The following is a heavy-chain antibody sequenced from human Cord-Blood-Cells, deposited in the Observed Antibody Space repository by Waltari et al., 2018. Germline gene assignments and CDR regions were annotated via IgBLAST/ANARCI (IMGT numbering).Heavy chain of an antibody. V-gene: IGHV1-3*01. CDR3: ARDEYSSSYYYYYMDV. Sequence: QVQLVQSGAEVKKPGASVKVSCKASGYTFTSYAMHWVRQAPGQRLEWMGWINAGNSNTKDSQKFQGRVTITRDTSASTAYMELSSLRSEDTAVYYCARDEYSSSYYYYYMDVWGKGTTVTVSS. CDR1: GYTFTSYA. CDR2: INAGNSNT. J-gene: IGHJ6*03. D-gene: IGHD6-6*01.